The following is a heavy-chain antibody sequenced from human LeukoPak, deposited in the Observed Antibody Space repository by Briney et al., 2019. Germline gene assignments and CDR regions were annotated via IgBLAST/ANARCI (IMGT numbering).Heavy chain of an antibody. CDR1: GGSISSYY. J-gene: IGHJ4*02. V-gene: IGHV4-59*01. D-gene: IGHD3-9*01. CDR3: ARGYYDILTGYYY. CDR2: IYYSGST. Sequence: PSETLSLTCTVSGGSISSYYWSWIRQPPGKGLEWIGYIYYSGSTNYNPSLKSRVTISVDTSKNQFSLKLSSVTAADTAVYYRARGYYDILTGYYYWGQGTLVTVSS.